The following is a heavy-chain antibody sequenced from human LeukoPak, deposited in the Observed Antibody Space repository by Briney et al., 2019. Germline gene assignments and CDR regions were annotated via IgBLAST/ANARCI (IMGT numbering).Heavy chain of an antibody. V-gene: IGHV4-34*01. CDR1: GGSFSGYY. J-gene: IGHJ4*02. Sequence: SETLSLTCAVYGGSFSGYYWSWIRQPLGKGLEWIGEINHSGSTNYNPSLKSRVTISVDTSKNQFSLKLSSVTAADTAVYYCARVGLWFGELFFYRGTRGYFDYWGQGTLVTVSS. D-gene: IGHD3-10*01. CDR2: INHSGST. CDR3: ARVGLWFGELFFYRGTRGYFDY.